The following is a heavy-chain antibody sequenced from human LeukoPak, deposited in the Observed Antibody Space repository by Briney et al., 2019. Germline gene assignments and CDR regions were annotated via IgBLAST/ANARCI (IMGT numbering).Heavy chain of an antibody. V-gene: IGHV4-59*08. D-gene: IGHD3-3*01. Sequence: SETLSLTCTVSGGSISSYYWSWIRQPPGQGLESIGYIYYSGSSNYNPSLKSRVTISVDTSKNQLSLKLSSVTAADTAVYYCAKYYDFWSGYYVFDYWGQGTLVTVSS. CDR3: AKYYDFWSGYYVFDY. J-gene: IGHJ4*02. CDR1: GGSISSYY. CDR2: IYYSGSS.